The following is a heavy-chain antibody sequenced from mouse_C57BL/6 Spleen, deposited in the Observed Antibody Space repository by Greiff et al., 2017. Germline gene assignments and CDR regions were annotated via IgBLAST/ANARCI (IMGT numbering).Heavy chain of an antibody. D-gene: IGHD1-1*01. CDR2: ISSGSSTI. CDR3: ARNYYGLGGFDY. V-gene: IGHV5-17*01. CDR1: GFTFSDYG. J-gene: IGHJ2*01. Sequence: EVHLVESGGGLVKPGGSLTLSCAASGFTFSDYGMHWVRQAPEKGLEWVAYISSGSSTIYYADTVKGRFTISRDNAKNTLFLQMTSLRSEDTAMYYCARNYYGLGGFDYWGQGTTLTVSS.